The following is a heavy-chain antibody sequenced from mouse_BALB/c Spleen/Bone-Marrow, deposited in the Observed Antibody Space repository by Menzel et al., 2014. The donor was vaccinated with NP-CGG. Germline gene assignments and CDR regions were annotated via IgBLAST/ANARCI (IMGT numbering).Heavy chain of an antibody. CDR3: GRSYGYDDWFAY. J-gene: IGHJ3*01. CDR2: INPYNGDT. V-gene: IGHV1-37*01. CDR1: GYSFTGYF. Sequence: EVQLVESGPELVKPEASVKISCKASGYSFTGYFMNWVKQSHGRSLEWIGRINPYNGDTFYNQKFKGKATLTVDKSSSTAHMELLSLTSEDSAVYYCGRSYGYDDWFAYWGQGTLVTVSA. D-gene: IGHD2-2*01.